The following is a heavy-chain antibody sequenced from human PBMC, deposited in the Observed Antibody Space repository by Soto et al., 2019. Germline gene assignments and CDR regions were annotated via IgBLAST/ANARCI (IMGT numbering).Heavy chain of an antibody. CDR1: GYSFTSYW. J-gene: IGHJ6*03. CDR3: ARTIAAAGTSYYYRYMDV. Sequence: PGESLKISCKGSGYSFTSYWIGWVRQMPGKGLEWMGIIYPGDSDTRYSPSFQGQVTISADKSISTAYLQWSSLKASDTAMYYCARTIAAAGTSYYYRYMDVWGKGTTVTVSS. CDR2: IYPGDSDT. D-gene: IGHD6-13*01. V-gene: IGHV5-51*01.